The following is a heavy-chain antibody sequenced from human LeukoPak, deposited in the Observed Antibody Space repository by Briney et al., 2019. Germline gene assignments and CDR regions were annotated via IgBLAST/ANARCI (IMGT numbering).Heavy chain of an antibody. J-gene: IGHJ4*02. Sequence: PGGSLRLSCAASGFTFSSYAMSWVRQAPGKGLEWVSAISGSGGSTHYADSVKGRFTISRDNSKNTLYLQMNSLRAEDTAVYCCAKADIVVVVAAIVDYWGQGTLVTVSS. CDR2: ISGSGGST. CDR3: AKADIVVVVAAIVDY. V-gene: IGHV3-23*01. D-gene: IGHD2-15*01. CDR1: GFTFSSYA.